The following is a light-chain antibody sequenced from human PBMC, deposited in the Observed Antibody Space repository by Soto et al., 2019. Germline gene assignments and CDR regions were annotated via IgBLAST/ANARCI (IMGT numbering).Light chain of an antibody. V-gene: IGLV1-40*01. CDR2: GNS. Sequence: QSVLTQPPSVSGAAGQRVTISCTGSSSNIGAGYDVHWYQQLPGTAPKLLIYGNSNRPSGVPDRFSGSKSGTSASLAITGLQAEDEADYYCQSYDSSLVFGGGTKLTV. J-gene: IGLJ2*01. CDR3: QSYDSSLV. CDR1: SSNIGAGYD.